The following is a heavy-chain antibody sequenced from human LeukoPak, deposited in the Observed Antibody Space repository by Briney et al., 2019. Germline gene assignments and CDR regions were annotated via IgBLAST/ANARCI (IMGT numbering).Heavy chain of an antibody. V-gene: IGHV4-4*02. Sequence: SETLSLTCAVSGGSISSSNWWSWVRQPPGKGLEWIGEIYHSGNTYYNPSLKSRVTISVDTSKNQFSLKLNSVTAADTAVYYCARAGYGDSDFDYWGRGTLVTVSS. D-gene: IGHD4-17*01. J-gene: IGHJ4*02. CDR3: ARAGYGDSDFDY. CDR1: GGSISSSNW. CDR2: IYHSGNT.